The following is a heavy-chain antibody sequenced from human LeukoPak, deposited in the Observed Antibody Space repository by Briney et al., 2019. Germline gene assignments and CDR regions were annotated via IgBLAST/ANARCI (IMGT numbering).Heavy chain of an antibody. J-gene: IGHJ4*02. CDR2: ISAYNGNT. V-gene: IGHV1-18*01. CDR3: ARDGGVGYSSGYLYY. CDR1: GYTFTSYG. Sequence: GASVKVSCKASGYTFTSYGISWVRQAPGQGLEWMGWISAYNGNTNYAQKLQGRVTMTTDTSTSTAYMELRSLRSDDTAVYYCARDGGVGYSSGYLYYWGQGTPVTVSS. D-gene: IGHD3-22*01.